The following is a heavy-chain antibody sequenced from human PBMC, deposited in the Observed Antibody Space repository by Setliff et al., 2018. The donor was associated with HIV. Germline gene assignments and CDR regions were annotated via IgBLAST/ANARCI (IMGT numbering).Heavy chain of an antibody. Sequence: VASVKVSCKASGYTFTSYDINWVLQATGQGLEWMGWMNPNSGNTGYAQKFQGRVTITRSTSISTAYMELSSLRSEDTAVYYCARVVTGGGNWFDPWGQGTLVTVSS. CDR1: GYTFTSYD. V-gene: IGHV1-8*03. J-gene: IGHJ5*02. CDR2: MNPNSGNT. D-gene: IGHD2-21*02. CDR3: ARVVTGGGNWFDP.